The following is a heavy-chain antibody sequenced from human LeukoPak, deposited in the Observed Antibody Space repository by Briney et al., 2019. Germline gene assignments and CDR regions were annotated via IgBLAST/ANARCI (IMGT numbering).Heavy chain of an antibody. CDR2: ISGSGGST. D-gene: IGHD3-10*01. Sequence: QPGGSLRLSCAASGFTFSSYGMSWVRQAPGKGLEWVSAISGSGGSTYYADSVKGRFTISRDNSKNTLYLQMNSLRAEDTAVYYCAKTMVRGSRFDYWGQGTLVTVSS. J-gene: IGHJ4*02. CDR1: GFTFSSYG. V-gene: IGHV3-23*01. CDR3: AKTMVRGSRFDY.